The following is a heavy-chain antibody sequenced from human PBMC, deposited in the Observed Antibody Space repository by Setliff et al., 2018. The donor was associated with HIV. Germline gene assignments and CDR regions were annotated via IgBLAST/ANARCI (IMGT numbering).Heavy chain of an antibody. Sequence: ASVKVSCKASGYTFTNFGITWVRQVPGQGLEWMGWVNTNNDKTNYAQKFQGRVTMTTDRSTKTAYLDLGSLRPDDTAVCYCARDLYTSGWPNWFDPWGPGTLVTVSS. CDR2: VNTNNDKT. D-gene: IGHD6-19*01. J-gene: IGHJ5*02. CDR3: ARDLYTSGWPNWFDP. V-gene: IGHV1-18*01. CDR1: GYTFTNFG.